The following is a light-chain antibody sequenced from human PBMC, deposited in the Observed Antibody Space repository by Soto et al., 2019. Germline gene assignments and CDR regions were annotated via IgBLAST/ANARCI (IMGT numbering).Light chain of an antibody. V-gene: IGLV2-11*01. CDR3: CSYAGDYTLV. CDR1: SSDVGGYNF. CDR2: DVD. Sequence: QSVLTQPRSVSGSPGQSVTISCTGTSSDVGGYNFVSWFQQHPGRAPKVIIYDVDKRPSGVPVRFAASKSGNTASLTISGLQAGDEADYYCCSYAGDYTLVFGGGTKVTVL. J-gene: IGLJ2*01.